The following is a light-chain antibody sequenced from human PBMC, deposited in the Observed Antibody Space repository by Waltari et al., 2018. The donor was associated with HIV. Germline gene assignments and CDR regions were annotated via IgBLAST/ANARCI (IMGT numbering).Light chain of an antibody. CDR1: NSNIGSKD. J-gene: IGLJ1*01. CDR3: AACDDTLSSYV. Sequence: QSVLTQPHSASGTPGQRVTISCSGSNSNIGSKDVYWFQHLPGTAPKLLIYRTNLRRSGVPAPFSVTKPGTSASLAISGLRSDDEADYYCAACDDTLSSYVFGTGTMVTV. V-gene: IGLV1-47*01. CDR2: RTN.